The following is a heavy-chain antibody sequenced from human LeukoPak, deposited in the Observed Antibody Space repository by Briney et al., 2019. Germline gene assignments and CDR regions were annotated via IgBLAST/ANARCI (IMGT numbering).Heavy chain of an antibody. CDR2: IGTTGDT. D-gene: IGHD3-22*01. J-gene: IGHJ4*02. CDR1: GFTFSSYD. Sequence: GGSLRLSCEVSGFTFSSYDMHWVRHTTGKGLEWVSGIGTTGDTHYPDSVKGRFTVSRENAKNSLYLQMNSLRAGDTAVYYCARVDSSGSPYLGYWGQGTLVTVSS. CDR3: ARVDSSGSPYLGY. V-gene: IGHV3-13*01.